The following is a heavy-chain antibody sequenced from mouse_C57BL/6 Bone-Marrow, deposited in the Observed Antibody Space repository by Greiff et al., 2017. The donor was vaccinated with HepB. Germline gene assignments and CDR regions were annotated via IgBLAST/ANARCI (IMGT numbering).Heavy chain of an antibody. V-gene: IGHV1-61*01. Sequence: VKQRPGQGLEWIGNIYPSDSETHYNQKFKDKATLTVDKSSSTAYMQLSSLTSEDSAVYYCAREGGPLDYWGQGTTLTVSS. D-gene: IGHD1-1*02. J-gene: IGHJ2*01. CDR3: AREGGPLDY. CDR2: IYPSDSET.